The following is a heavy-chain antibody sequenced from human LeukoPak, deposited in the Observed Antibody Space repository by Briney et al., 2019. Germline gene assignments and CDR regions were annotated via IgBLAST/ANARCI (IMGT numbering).Heavy chain of an antibody. D-gene: IGHD1-7*01. CDR1: GYTFTSYD. J-gene: IGHJ6*02. CDR3: ARGSVESSPMETTYYYYGMDV. CDR2: MNPNSGNT. V-gene: IGHV1-8*01. Sequence: GASVKVSCKASGYTFTSYDINWVRQATGQGLEWMGWMNPNSGNTGYAQKFQGRVTMTRNTSISTAYMELGSLRSEDTAVYYCARGSVESSPMETTYYYYGMDVWGQGTTVTVSS.